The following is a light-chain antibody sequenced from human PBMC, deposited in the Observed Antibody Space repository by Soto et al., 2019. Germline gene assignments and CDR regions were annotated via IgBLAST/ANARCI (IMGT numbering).Light chain of an antibody. V-gene: IGKV1-39*01. J-gene: IGKJ4*01. CDR2: AAS. Sequence: DIQMTQSPSSLSASVGDRVTITCRASQSINSYLNWYQQEPGKAPKFLIYAASSLQSGVPSRFSGSGSGTDFTLTISSLQPEDFATYYCQQANSFPLTFGGGTKVDIK. CDR1: QSINSY. CDR3: QQANSFPLT.